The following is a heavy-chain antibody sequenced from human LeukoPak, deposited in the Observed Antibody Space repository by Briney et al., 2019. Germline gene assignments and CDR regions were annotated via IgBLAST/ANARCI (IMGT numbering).Heavy chain of an antibody. V-gene: IGHV4-59*08. J-gene: IGHJ6*02. CDR1: GGSISTYY. CDR2: IYYSGST. Sequence: WETLSLTCTVSGGSISTYYWSWIRQPPGKGLEWIGYIYYSGSTNYNPSLKSRVTISLDTSKNQFSLRLSSVTAADTAMYYCARSGYGEYGYGLDVWGQGTTVTVSS. CDR3: ARSGYGEYGYGLDV. D-gene: IGHD4-17*01.